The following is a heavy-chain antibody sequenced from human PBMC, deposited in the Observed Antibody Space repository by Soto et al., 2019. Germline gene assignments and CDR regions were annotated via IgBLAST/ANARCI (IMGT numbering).Heavy chain of an antibody. Sequence: PGGSLRLSGLASGVTLRDYGIHWVRQAPCKGLEWVAVISYDGTSEYYAESVKGRFSISRDNPNNTVSLQMHSLGPADTAIYYCARDSRRIQLGVIDVWGQGTLVAVCS. J-gene: IGHJ4*02. CDR2: ISYDGTSE. V-gene: IGHV3-30*03. D-gene: IGHD1-1*01. CDR3: ARDSRRIQLGVIDV. CDR1: GVTLRDYG.